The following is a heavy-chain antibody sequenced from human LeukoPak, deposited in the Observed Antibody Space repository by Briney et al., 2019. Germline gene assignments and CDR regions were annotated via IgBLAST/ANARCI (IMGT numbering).Heavy chain of an antibody. D-gene: IGHD6-19*01. V-gene: IGHV3-23*01. CDR1: GFTFSSYA. Sequence: PGGSLRLSCAASGFTFSSYAMNWVRQAPGKGLEWVSGISSSSDRMYYADSVKGGFTISRDNSKNTLYLQMNSLRAEDTAVYYCAKDLVSSGWSSSLFDPWGQGTLVTVSS. CDR2: ISSSSDRM. J-gene: IGHJ5*02. CDR3: AKDLVSSGWSSSLFDP.